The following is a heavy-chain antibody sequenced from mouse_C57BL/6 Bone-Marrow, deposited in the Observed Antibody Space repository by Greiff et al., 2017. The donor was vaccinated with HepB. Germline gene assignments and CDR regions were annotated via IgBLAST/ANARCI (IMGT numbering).Heavy chain of an antibody. D-gene: IGHD1-1*01. CDR1: GYTFTSYW. CDR2: IYPGSGST. V-gene: IGHV1-55*01. J-gene: IGHJ1*03. Sequence: QVQLQQPGAELVKPGASVKMSCKASGYTFTSYWITWVKQRPGQGLEWIGDIYPGSGSTNYNEKFKSKATLTVDTSSSTAYMQLSSLTSEDSAVYYCARSPITTVVARGYFDVWGTGTTVTVSS. CDR3: ARSPITTVVARGYFDV.